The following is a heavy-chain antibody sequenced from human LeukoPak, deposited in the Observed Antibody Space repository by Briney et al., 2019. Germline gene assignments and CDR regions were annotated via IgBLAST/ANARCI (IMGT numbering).Heavy chain of an antibody. J-gene: IGHJ4*02. D-gene: IGHD6-19*01. Sequence: GASVKVSCKASGYTFTSYDINWVRQATGQGLEWMGWMNPNSGNTGYAQKLQGRVTMTRNTSISTAYMELSSLRSEDTAVYYCARGFGYSSGWYYFDYWGQGTLVTVSS. CDR2: MNPNSGNT. CDR1: GYTFTSYD. V-gene: IGHV1-8*01. CDR3: ARGFGYSSGWYYFDY.